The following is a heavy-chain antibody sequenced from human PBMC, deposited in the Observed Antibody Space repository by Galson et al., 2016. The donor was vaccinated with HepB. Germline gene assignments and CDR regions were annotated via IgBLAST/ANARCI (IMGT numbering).Heavy chain of an antibody. D-gene: IGHD6-13*01. CDR1: GFTFSSYG. CDR3: AKEQYTSRWYAEYYFDY. V-gene: IGHV3-30*18. CDR2: ISCDGSNK. J-gene: IGHJ4*02. Sequence: SLRLSCAASGFTFSSYGMHWVRQAPGKGLEWVAVISCDGSNKYYADSVKGRFTISRDKSKNTLYLQMNSLRAEDTAVYYCAKEQYTSRWYAEYYFDYWGQGTLVTVSS.